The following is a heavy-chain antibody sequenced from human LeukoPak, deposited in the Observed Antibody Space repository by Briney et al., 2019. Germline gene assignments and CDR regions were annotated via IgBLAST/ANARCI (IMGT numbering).Heavy chain of an antibody. Sequence: PGRSLRLSCTASGFTFGDYAMSWVRQAPGKGLEWVGFIRSKAYGGTTEYAASVKGRFTISRDDSKSIAYLQMNSLKTEDTAVYYCTNSPHYGGNHFDYWGQGTLVTVSS. J-gene: IGHJ4*02. CDR1: GFTFGDYA. D-gene: IGHD4-23*01. V-gene: IGHV3-49*04. CDR2: IRSKAYGGTT. CDR3: TNSPHYGGNHFDY.